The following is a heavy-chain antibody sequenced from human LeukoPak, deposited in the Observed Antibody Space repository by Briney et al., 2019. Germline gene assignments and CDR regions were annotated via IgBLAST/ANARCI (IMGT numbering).Heavy chain of an antibody. V-gene: IGHV3-11*04. CDR1: GFTFSDNY. J-gene: IGHJ4*02. CDR3: ARRYSTPYFDY. D-gene: IGHD6-13*01. Sequence: KAGGSLRLSCAASGFTFSDNYMSWIRQAPGKGLEWVSYISSSGSTIYYADSVKGRFTISRDNAKNSLYLQMNSLRAEDTAVYYCARRYSTPYFDYWGQGTLVTASS. CDR2: ISSSGSTI.